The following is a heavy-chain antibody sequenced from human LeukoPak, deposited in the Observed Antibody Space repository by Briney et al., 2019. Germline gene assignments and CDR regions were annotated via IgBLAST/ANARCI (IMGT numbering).Heavy chain of an antibody. CDR3: AREGGMMIVVVKGAFDI. J-gene: IGHJ3*02. CDR1: GFTFDDYA. Sequence: PGGSLRLSCAASGFTFDDYAMHWVRQAPGKGLEWVSGISWNSGSIGYADSVKGRFTISRDNAKNSLYLQMNSLRAEDTALYYCAREGGMMIVVVKGAFDIWGQGTMVTVSS. V-gene: IGHV3-9*01. D-gene: IGHD3-22*01. CDR2: ISWNSGSI.